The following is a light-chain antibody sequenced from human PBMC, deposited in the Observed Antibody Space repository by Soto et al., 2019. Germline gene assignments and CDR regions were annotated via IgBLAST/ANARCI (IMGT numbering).Light chain of an antibody. CDR2: GAS. CDR3: QQRYNWPIT. CDR1: QSVRSNF. V-gene: IGKV3-11*01. J-gene: IGKJ5*01. Sequence: EIVLTQSPGTLSLSPGERSTLSCRASQSVRSNFLAWYQQKPGQAPRLLIYGASNRATGIPARFSGSGSGTDFTLTISSLEPEDFSVYYCQQRYNWPITFGQGTRREIK.